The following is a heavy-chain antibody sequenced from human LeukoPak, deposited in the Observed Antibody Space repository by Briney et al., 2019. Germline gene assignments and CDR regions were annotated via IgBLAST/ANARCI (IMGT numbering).Heavy chain of an antibody. CDR2: INGSGGST. V-gene: IGHV3-23*01. Sequence: GGSLRLSCAASGFTFSSYGMHWVRQAPGKGLEWVSTINGSGGSTYYADSVKGRFTISRDNSKYTLYLQVNSLRAEDTAIYYCAKKRVLVVPAADFDYWGQGTLVTVSS. CDR3: AKKRVLVVPAADFDY. J-gene: IGHJ4*02. D-gene: IGHD2-2*01. CDR1: GFTFSSYG.